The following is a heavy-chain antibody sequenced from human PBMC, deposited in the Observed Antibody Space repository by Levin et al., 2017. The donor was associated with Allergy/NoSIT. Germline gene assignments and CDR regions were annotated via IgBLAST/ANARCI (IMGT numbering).Heavy chain of an antibody. D-gene: IGHD1-26*01. J-gene: IGHJ3*02. CDR1: GFSLSTSGVG. Sequence: SGPTLVKPTQTLTLTCTFSGFSLSTSGVGVGWIRQPPGKALEWLALIYWDDDKRYSPSLKSRLTITKDTSKNQVVLTMTNMDPVDTATYYCAHSKGWNSGSYCDAFDIWGQGTMVTVSS. CDR3: AHSKGWNSGSYCDAFDI. CDR2: IYWDDDK. V-gene: IGHV2-5*02.